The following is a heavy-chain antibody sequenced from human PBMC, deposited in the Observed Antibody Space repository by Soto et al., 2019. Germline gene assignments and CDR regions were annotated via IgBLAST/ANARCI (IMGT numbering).Heavy chain of an antibody. D-gene: IGHD6-19*01. CDR3: ARDPVIAVAGTAAFDY. Sequence: GGSLRLSCAASGFTFSDYYMSWIRQAPGKGLEWVSYISSSGSTIYYADSVKGRFTISRDNAKNSLYLQMNSLRAEDTAVYYCARDPVIAVAGTAAFDYWGQGTLVTVSS. J-gene: IGHJ4*02. V-gene: IGHV3-11*01. CDR2: ISSSGSTI. CDR1: GFTFSDYY.